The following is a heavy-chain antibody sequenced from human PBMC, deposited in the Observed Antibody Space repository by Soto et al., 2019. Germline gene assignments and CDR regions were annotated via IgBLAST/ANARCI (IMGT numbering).Heavy chain of an antibody. Sequence: QVQLQQWGAGLLKPSETLSLTCAVSGGSLSDYYWPWIRQSPGKGLERIGEIHPSGSTNYNPSLRSRVTISVDTSKNQFSLKLTSLTAADTAVYYCARGRDEYKLGNVWGHGTTVTVSS. V-gene: IGHV4-34*01. CDR1: GGSLSDYY. D-gene: IGHD1-1*01. CDR3: ARGRDEYKLGNV. CDR2: IHPSGST. J-gene: IGHJ6*02.